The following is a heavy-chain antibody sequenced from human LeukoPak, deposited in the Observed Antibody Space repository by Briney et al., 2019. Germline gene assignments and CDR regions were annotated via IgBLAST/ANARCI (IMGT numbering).Heavy chain of an antibody. V-gene: IGHV3-30*02. CDR3: ARGKWEPLDY. CDR2: IRYDGTNT. CDR1: GFSFSNYG. Sequence: GGSLRLSCAASGFSFSNYGMHWVRQAPGKGLDWVAFIRYDGTNTWYADSVKGRFTISRDNAKNSLYLQMNSLRAEDTAVYYCARGKWEPLDYWGQGTLVTVSS. J-gene: IGHJ4*02. D-gene: IGHD1-26*01.